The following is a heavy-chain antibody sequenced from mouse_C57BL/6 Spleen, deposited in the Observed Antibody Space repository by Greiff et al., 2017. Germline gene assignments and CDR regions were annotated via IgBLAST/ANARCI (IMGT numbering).Heavy chain of an antibody. D-gene: IGHD1-1*01. V-gene: IGHV8-8*01. CDR3: ARIHYYGSSYRYFDV. J-gene: IGHJ1*03. CDR1: GFSLSTFGMG. Sequence: QVQLKESGPGILQPSQSLSLTCSFSGFSLSTFGMGVGWIRQPSGKGLEWLAHIWWDDDKYYNPALKSRHTISKDTSKNQVFLKIANVDTADTATYYCARIHYYGSSYRYFDVWGKGTTVTVSS. CDR2: IWWDDDK.